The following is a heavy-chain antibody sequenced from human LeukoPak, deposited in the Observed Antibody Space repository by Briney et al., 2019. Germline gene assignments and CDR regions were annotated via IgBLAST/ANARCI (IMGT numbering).Heavy chain of an antibody. Sequence: QSGGSLRLSCAASGFIFSSYAMHWVRQAPGKGLEWVAVISYDGSNKCYADSVKGRFTISRVNSKNTLYLQMNSLRGEDTAVYYCARGKYSSGWYGGYYFDYWGQGTLVTVSS. D-gene: IGHD6-19*01. V-gene: IGHV3-30*04. CDR3: ARGKYSSGWYGGYYFDY. CDR2: ISYDGSNK. CDR1: GFIFSSYA. J-gene: IGHJ4*02.